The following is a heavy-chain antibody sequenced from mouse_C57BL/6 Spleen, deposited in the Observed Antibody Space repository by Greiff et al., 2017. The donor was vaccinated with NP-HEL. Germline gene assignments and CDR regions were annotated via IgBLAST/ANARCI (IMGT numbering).Heavy chain of an antibody. Sequence: DVHLVESGPGMVKPSQSLSLTCTVTGYSITSGYDWHWIRHFPGNKLEWMGYISYSGSTNYNPSLKSRISITHDTSKNHFFLKLNSVTTEDTATYYCAREGTYGSLSYWGQGTLVTVSA. CDR1: GYSITSGYD. V-gene: IGHV3-1*01. J-gene: IGHJ3*01. D-gene: IGHD1-1*01. CDR3: AREGTYGSLSY. CDR2: ISYSGST.